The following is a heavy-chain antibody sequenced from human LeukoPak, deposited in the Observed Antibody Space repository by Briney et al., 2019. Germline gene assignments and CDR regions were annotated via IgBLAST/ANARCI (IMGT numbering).Heavy chain of an antibody. CDR3: ARALWFGGWFDAFDI. V-gene: IGHV4-34*01. Sequence: SETLSLTCAVYGGSFSGYYWSWIRQPPGKGLEWVGGINHSGSTNYNPSLKSRVTISVDTSKNQFSLKLSSVTAADTAVYYCARALWFGGWFDAFDIWGQGTMVTVSS. CDR2: INHSGST. D-gene: IGHD3-10*01. J-gene: IGHJ3*02. CDR1: GGSFSGYY.